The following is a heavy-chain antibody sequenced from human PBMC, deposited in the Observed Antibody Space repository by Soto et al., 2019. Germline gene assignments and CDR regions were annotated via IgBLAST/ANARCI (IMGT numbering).Heavy chain of an antibody. D-gene: IGHD2-21*01. CDR3: ARAGPGQHYFDY. V-gene: IGHV4-31*02. J-gene: IGHJ4*02. Sequence: TLSLTSTDAGGCMSSGGYYMSWIRQHPGKGLEWIGYIYYSGSTYYNPSLKSRVTISVDTSKNQFSLKLSSVTAADTAVYYCARAGPGQHYFDYWGQGTLVTVSS. CDR2: IYYSGST. CDR1: GGCMSSGGYY.